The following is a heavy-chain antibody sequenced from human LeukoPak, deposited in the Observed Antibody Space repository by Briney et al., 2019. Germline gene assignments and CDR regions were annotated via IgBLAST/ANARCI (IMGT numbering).Heavy chain of an antibody. V-gene: IGHV4-34*01. D-gene: IGHD6-25*01. CDR2: INHSGST. J-gene: IGHJ4*02. CDR1: GGSFSGYY. Sequence: SETLSLTCAVYGGSFSGYYWSWIRQPPGKGLEWIGEINHSGSTNYNPSLKSRVTISVDTSKNQFSLRLSSVTAADTAVYYCARPRGSGWNQYYFDYWGQGTLVTVSS. CDR3: ARPRGSGWNQYYFDY.